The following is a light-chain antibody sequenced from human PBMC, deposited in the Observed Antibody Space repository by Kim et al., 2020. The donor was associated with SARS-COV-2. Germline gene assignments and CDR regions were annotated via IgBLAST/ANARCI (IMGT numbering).Light chain of an antibody. J-gene: IGLJ2*01. CDR1: SIRSYY. Sequence: ALRRTVRITCQGDSIRSYYAGWYQQKSGQAPVVVIYGKNNRPSGIPDRFSGSTSGSTASLTITGAQAEDEADYYCNTRDSSGHHLVFGGGTQLTVL. CDR3: NTRDSSGHHLV. CDR2: GKN. V-gene: IGLV3-19*01.